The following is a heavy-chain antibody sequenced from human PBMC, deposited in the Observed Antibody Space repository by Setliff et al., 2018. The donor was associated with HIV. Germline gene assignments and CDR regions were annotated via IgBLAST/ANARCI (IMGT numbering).Heavy chain of an antibody. J-gene: IGHJ4*02. CDR1: GGSISTSSYY. Sequence: SETLSLTCTVSGGSISTSSYYWGWIRQPPGKGLEWIGSIYESGSTYYNPSLKSRVSISVDASKNQFSLKLSSVTAADTAVYYCARQHSESRDFDYWGQGTLVTVSS. D-gene: IGHD3-22*01. CDR2: IYESGST. V-gene: IGHV4-39*01. CDR3: ARQHSESRDFDY.